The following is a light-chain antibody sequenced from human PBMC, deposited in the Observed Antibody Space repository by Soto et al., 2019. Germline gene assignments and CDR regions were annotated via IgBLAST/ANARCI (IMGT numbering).Light chain of an antibody. Sequence: QAVVTQPPSVSGAPGQRVTISCAGGSSSIGAGYDVHWYQQLPGTAPKLLIYGNFNRPSGVPDRFSGSKSGTSASLAITGLQAGDEADYYCQSYDSSLSGVVFGGGTKLT. CDR2: GNF. V-gene: IGLV1-40*01. CDR3: QSYDSSLSGVV. J-gene: IGLJ2*01. CDR1: SSSIGAGYD.